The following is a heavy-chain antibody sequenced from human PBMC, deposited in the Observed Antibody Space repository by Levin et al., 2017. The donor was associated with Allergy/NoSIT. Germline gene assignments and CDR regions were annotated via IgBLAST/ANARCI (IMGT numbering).Heavy chain of an antibody. CDR2: INTNTGNP. CDR3: AREVLGRDSSPRVPFDY. D-gene: IGHD6-13*01. Sequence: VASVKVSCKASGYTFTSYAMNWVRQAPGQGLEWMGWINTNTGNPTYAQGFTGRFVFSLDTSVSTAYLQICSLKAEDTAVYYCAREVLGRDSSPRVPFDYWGQGTLVTVSS. CDR1: GYTFTSYA. J-gene: IGHJ4*02. V-gene: IGHV7-4-1*01.